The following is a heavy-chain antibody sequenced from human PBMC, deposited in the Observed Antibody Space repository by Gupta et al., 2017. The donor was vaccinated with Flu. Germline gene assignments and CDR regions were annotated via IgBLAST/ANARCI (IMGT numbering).Heavy chain of an antibody. V-gene: IGHV3-30*03. D-gene: IGHD4-23*01. J-gene: IGHJ4*02. CDR1: GFTFRSYG. CDR2: ISYDGSNK. CDR3: ATSHMTTVDYFDY. Sequence: QVQLVESGGGVVQPGRSLRLSCAASGFTFRSYGMHWVRQAPGKGLEWVAVISYDGSNKYYADSVKGLFTISRDNSKNTLYLQMNSLRAEDTAVYYCATSHMTTVDYFDYWGQGTLVTVSS.